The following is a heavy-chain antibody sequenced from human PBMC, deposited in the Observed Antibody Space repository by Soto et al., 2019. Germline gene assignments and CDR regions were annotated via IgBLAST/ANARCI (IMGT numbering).Heavy chain of an antibody. CDR2: FDPEDGET. CDR3: ATDRPMVRGVIPYFDY. V-gene: IGHV1-24*01. D-gene: IGHD3-10*01. J-gene: IGHJ4*02. CDR1: GYTLTELS. Sequence: ASVKVSCKVSGYTLTELSMHWVRQAPGKGLEWMGGFDPEDGETIYAQKFQGRVTMTEDTSTDTAYMELSSLRSEDTAVYYCATDRPMVRGVIPYFDYWGQGTLVTVSS.